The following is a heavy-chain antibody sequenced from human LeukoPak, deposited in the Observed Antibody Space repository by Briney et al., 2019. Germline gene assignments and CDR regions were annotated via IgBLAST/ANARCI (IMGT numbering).Heavy chain of an antibody. J-gene: IGHJ4*02. Sequence: GGSPRLSCAASGLTLSVHWMSWVRQAPGKGLEWVAEINEDGSEKFYVESMKGRCTISRDNAKNSVHLQMNGVRVEDTAVYYCASFHVLWGQGTLVTVSS. CDR1: GLTLSVHW. V-gene: IGHV3-7*01. CDR3: ASFHVL. CDR2: INEDGSEK.